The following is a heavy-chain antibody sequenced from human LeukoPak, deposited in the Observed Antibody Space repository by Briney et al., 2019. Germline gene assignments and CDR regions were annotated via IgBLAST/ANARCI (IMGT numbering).Heavy chain of an antibody. J-gene: IGHJ4*02. CDR1: GYTLTELS. CDR2: FDPEDGET. Sequence: ASVKVSCKVSGYTLTELSMHWVRQAPGKGLEWMGGFDPEDGETIYAQKFQGRVTMTRNTSISTAYMELSSLRSEDTAVYYCARDRGGFDYWGQGTLVTVSS. CDR3: ARDRGGFDY. D-gene: IGHD3-16*01. V-gene: IGHV1-24*01.